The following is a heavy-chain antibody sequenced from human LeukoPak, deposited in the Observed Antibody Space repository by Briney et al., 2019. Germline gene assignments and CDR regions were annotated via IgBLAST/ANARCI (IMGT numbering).Heavy chain of an antibody. V-gene: IGHV3-23*01. CDR2: ISGSGGST. J-gene: IGHJ4*02. CDR3: AKDGDFWSGYPDY. Sequence: ETLSLTCTVSGGSISSSSYYWGWIRQPPGKGLEWVSAISGSGGSTYYADSVKGRFTISRDNSKNTLYLQMNSLRAEDTAVYYCAKDGDFWSGYPDYWGQGTLVTVSS. D-gene: IGHD3-3*01. CDR1: GGSISSSSYY.